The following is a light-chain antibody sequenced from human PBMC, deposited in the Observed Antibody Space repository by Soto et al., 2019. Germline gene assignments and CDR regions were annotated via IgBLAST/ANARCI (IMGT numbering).Light chain of an antibody. CDR1: QGINNW. CDR2: AAS. Sequence: DIQMTQSPSSVSASEGDRVTITCRASQGINNWLAWYQQKPGKAPKLLIYAASSLQSGVPSRFSGSGSGTDFTLTISRLEPEDFAVYYCQQYGSSPLTFGGGTKVDIK. CDR3: QQYGSSPLT. J-gene: IGKJ4*01. V-gene: IGKV1-12*01.